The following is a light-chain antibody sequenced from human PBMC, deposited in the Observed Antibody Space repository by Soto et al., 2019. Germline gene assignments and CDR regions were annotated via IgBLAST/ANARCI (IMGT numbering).Light chain of an antibody. V-gene: IGLV1-40*01. J-gene: IGLJ3*02. CDR3: QSYDSSLVGWV. CDR2: GNS. Sequence: QSVLTQPPSVSGAPGQRVTISCSGSSSNIGAGYDVHWYQQLPGTAPKLLIYGNSNRPSGVPDRFSGSKSGTSASLAITRLQAEDEADYYCQSYDSSLVGWVFGGGTKVTVL. CDR1: SSNIGAGYD.